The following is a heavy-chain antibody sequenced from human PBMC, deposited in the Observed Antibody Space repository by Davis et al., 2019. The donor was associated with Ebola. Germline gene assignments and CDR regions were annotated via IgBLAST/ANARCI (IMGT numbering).Heavy chain of an antibody. CDR3: ARGLGSGNYYGY. D-gene: IGHD1-26*01. J-gene: IGHJ4*02. CDR2: IHPSDNTT. CDR1: GYTFTTYY. V-gene: IGHV1-46*01. Sequence: ASVKVSCKASGYTFTTYYLHWVRQAPGQGLEWVGVIHPSDNTTYYAQTFQGRVTMTSDTSTNTVYMELTSLRSEDTAMYHCARGLGSGNYYGYWGQGTLVTVSS.